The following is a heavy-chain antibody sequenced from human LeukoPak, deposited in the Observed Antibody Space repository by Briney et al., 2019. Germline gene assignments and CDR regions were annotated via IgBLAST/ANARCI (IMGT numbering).Heavy chain of an antibody. Sequence: SETLSLTCTVSGGSISSSSYYWGWIRQPPGKGLEWIGSIYYIGNTYYNPSLKSRVTMSVDTSKNQFSLKLSSVTAADTAVYYCARVKRRGGTDYWGQGTLVTVSS. V-gene: IGHV4-39*01. CDR2: IYYIGNT. CDR1: GGSISSSSYY. J-gene: IGHJ4*02. D-gene: IGHD1-1*01. CDR3: ARVKRRGGTDY.